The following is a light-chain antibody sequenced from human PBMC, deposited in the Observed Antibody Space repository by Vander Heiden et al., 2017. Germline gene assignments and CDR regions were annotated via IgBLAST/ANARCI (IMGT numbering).Light chain of an antibody. CDR1: QDIDIW. CDR2: AAS. CDR3: QQNDRYSPT. Sequence: DMQMTQLLSTLSASIGDRITITCRASQDIDIWLAWYQQKPGQAPKLLIYAASTPESGVPSRFSGSGSGTVFTLTIRSLQPDDSATYFCQQNDRYSPTFGQGTKVEI. V-gene: IGKV1-5*03. J-gene: IGKJ1*01.